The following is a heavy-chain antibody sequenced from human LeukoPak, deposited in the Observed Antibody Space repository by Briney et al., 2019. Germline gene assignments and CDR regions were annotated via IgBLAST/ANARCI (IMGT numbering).Heavy chain of an antibody. CDR3: ARGRELMVYAIDWFDP. Sequence: ASVKVSCKASGYTFTGYYMHWVRQAPGQGLEWMGWINPNSGGTNYAQKFQGRVTMTRDTSISTAYMELSRLGCDDTAVYYCARGRELMVYAIDWFDPWGQGTLVTVSS. V-gene: IGHV1-2*02. D-gene: IGHD2-8*01. CDR2: INPNSGGT. CDR1: GYTFTGYY. J-gene: IGHJ5*02.